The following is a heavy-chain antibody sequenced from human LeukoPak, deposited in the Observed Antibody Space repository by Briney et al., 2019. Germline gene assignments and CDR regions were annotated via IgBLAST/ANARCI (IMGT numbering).Heavy chain of an antibody. Sequence: GGALRLSCAASGFTFSSYSMNWVRPAPGKGLEWVSSISSSSSYIYYADSVKGRFTISRDNAKNSLYLQMNSLRAEDTAVYYCASPGGYGDFDYWGQGTLVTVSS. J-gene: IGHJ4*02. D-gene: IGHD1-1*01. CDR3: ASPGGYGDFDY. CDR2: ISSSSSYI. CDR1: GFTFSSYS. V-gene: IGHV3-21*04.